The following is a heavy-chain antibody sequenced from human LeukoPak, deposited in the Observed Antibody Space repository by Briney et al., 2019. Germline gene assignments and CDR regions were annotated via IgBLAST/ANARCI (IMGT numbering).Heavy chain of an antibody. CDR3: AKDMYYDSSGPVFDY. V-gene: IGHV3-53*01. Sequence: GGSLRLSCAASGFTVSSNYMSWVRQAPGKGLEWVSVIYSGGSTYYADSVKGRFTISRDNSKSTLYIQMNSLRAEDTAVYYCAKDMYYDSSGPVFDYWGQGTLVTVSS. D-gene: IGHD3-22*01. J-gene: IGHJ4*02. CDR1: GFTVSSNY. CDR2: IYSGGST.